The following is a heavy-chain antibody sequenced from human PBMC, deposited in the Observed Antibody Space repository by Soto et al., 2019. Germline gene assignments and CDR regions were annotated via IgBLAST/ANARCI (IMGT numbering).Heavy chain of an antibody. CDR3: QRSYGGYYYYYYMDV. CDR2: IYYIGST. V-gene: IGHV4-39*07. CDR1: NGSISSRSSY. J-gene: IGHJ6*03. Sequence: PSETLSLTCIVSNGSISSRSSYWGWIRQTPGKGLEWIGSIYYIGSTNYNPSLKSRVTISVDTSKNQFSLKLSSVTAADTAVYYCQRSYGGYYYYYYMDVWGKGTTVTVSS. D-gene: IGHD1-26*01.